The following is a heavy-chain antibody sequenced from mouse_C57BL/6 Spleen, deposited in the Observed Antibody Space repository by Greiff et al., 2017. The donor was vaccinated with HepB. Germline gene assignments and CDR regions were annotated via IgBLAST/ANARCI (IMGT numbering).Heavy chain of an antibody. V-gene: IGHV10-1*01. D-gene: IGHD4-1*01. CDR3: VRELGRY. J-gene: IGHJ2*01. CDR2: IRSKSNNYAT. CDR1: GFSFNTYA. Sequence: EVKLMESGGGLVQPKGSLKLSCATSGFSFNTYAMNWVRQAPGKGLEWVARIRSKSNNYATYYADSVKDRFTISRDDSESMLYLQMNNLKTEDTAMYYCVRELGRYWGQGTTLTVSS.